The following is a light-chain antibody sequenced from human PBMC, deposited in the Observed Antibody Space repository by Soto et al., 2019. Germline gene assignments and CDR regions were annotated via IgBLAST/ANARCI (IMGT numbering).Light chain of an antibody. J-gene: IGLJ2*01. CDR3: AAWDDSLSGLVV. V-gene: IGLV1-47*01. Sequence: QSVLTQPPSASGTPGQRVTISCSGSSSNIGSNYVYWYQQLPGTAPKLLIYRNNQRPSGVADRNSGSKSGSSTSLAISGLRSEDEADYYCAAWDDSLSGLVVFGGGTKLTVL. CDR1: SSNIGSNY. CDR2: RNN.